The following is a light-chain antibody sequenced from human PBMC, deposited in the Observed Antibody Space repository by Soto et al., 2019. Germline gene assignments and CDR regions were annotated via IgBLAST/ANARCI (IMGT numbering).Light chain of an antibody. V-gene: IGLV1-44*01. CDR2: SIS. Sequence: QSVLTQPPSASGTPGQRVTISCSGSSSNIGSHTVNWYQHLPGTAPKLLIHSISQRPSGVPDRFSGSTSGTSASLAISGLQSDDEADYYCAAWDDSLNGDVFGTGTKLTVL. J-gene: IGLJ1*01. CDR3: AAWDDSLNGDV. CDR1: SSNIGSHT.